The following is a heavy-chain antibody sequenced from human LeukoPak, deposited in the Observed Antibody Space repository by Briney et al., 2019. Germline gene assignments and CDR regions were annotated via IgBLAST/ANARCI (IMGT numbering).Heavy chain of an antibody. CDR3: AKDRGYCSSTSCPHDY. D-gene: IGHD2-2*01. CDR2: ISGSGGST. CDR1: GLTFSSYA. Sequence: GGSLRLSCAASGLTFSSYAMSWVRQAPGKGLEWVSAISGSGGSTYYADSVKGRFTISRDNSKNTLYLQMNSLRAGDTAVYYCAKDRGYCSSTSCPHDYWGQGTLVTVSS. J-gene: IGHJ4*02. V-gene: IGHV3-23*01.